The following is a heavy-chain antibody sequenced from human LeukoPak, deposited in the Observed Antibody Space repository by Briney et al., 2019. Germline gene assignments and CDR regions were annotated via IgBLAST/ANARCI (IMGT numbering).Heavy chain of an antibody. Sequence: PGGSLRLSCAASGFTLDDYTMHWVRQAPGKGLEWVSLISWDGGSTYYADSVKGRFTISRDNSKNSLYLQMNSLRTEDTALYYCAKDANIVATTAVGYWGQGTLVTVSS. D-gene: IGHD5-12*01. CDR1: GFTLDDYT. CDR2: ISWDGGST. CDR3: AKDANIVATTAVGY. V-gene: IGHV3-43*01. J-gene: IGHJ4*02.